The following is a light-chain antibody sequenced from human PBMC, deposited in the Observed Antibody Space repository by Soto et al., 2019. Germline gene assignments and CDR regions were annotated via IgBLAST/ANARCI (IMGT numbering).Light chain of an antibody. Sequence: DIQMTQSPSTLSASVGDRVTITCRASQSISSWLAWYQQKPGKAPKLMIYDASSLESGVPSRFSGSGSGTEFTLTISSLQPDDFATYYCQQYKNYWTFGQGTKV. CDR3: QQYKNYWT. J-gene: IGKJ1*01. CDR1: QSISSW. CDR2: DAS. V-gene: IGKV1-5*01.